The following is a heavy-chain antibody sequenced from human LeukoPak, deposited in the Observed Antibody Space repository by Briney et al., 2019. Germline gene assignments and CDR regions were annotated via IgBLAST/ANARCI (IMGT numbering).Heavy chain of an antibody. J-gene: IGHJ4*02. D-gene: IGHD5-12*01. CDR3: ARGGHSGYEGLKDY. Sequence: GGSLRLSCAASGFTFSSYAMHWVRQAPGKGLEWVAVISYDGSNKYYADSVKGRFTISRDNSKNTLYLQMNSLRAEDTAVYYCARGGHSGYEGLKDYWGQGTLVAVSS. CDR2: ISYDGSNK. CDR1: GFTFSSYA. V-gene: IGHV3-30-3*01.